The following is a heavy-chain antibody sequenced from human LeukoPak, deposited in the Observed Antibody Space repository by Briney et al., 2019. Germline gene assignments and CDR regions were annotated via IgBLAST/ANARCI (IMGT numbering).Heavy chain of an antibody. Sequence: GGSLRLSCAASGFTFSSYRMNWVRQAPGKGLEWVSYISSSSSSTIYYADSVKGRFTMSRDNAKNSLYLQMSSLRAEDTAVYYCATHYCSGWYSGPIDSWGQGTLVTVSS. D-gene: IGHD6-19*01. V-gene: IGHV3-48*01. CDR2: ISSSSSSTI. CDR1: GFTFSSYR. CDR3: ATHYCSGWYSGPIDS. J-gene: IGHJ4*02.